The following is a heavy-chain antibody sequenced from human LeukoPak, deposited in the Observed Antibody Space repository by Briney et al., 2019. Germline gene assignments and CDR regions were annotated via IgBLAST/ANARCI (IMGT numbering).Heavy chain of an antibody. Sequence: PGGSLRLSCAASGFTFSSNVMSWVRQAPGKGLEWVSSVSGSGGSIYYADSVKGRFTSSRDNSKNTLYLQMNSLRAEDTAVYYCAKRGSEVGETVAPGDYWGQGTLVTVSS. V-gene: IGHV3-23*01. CDR3: AKRGSEVGETVAPGDY. J-gene: IGHJ4*02. CDR2: VSGSGGSI. CDR1: GFTFSSNV. D-gene: IGHD1-26*01.